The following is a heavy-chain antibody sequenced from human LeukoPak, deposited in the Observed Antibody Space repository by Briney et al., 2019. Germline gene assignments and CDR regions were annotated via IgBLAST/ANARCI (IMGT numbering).Heavy chain of an antibody. D-gene: IGHD6-13*01. J-gene: IGHJ4*02. CDR3: TRRVSASSWRDY. V-gene: IGHV4-4*07. Sequence: SETLSLTCTVSGGSISSYYWSWIRQPAGKGLEWIGRIYTSGSTSYNPSLKSRVTMSVDTSKNQFSLKVTSVTAADTAVYYCTRRVSASSWRDYWGQGTLVTVSS. CDR2: IYTSGST. CDR1: GGSISSYY.